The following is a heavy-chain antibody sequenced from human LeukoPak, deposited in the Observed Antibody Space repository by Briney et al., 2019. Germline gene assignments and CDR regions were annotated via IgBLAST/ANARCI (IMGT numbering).Heavy chain of an antibody. J-gene: IGHJ4*02. CDR3: ARHPYSYDSSGDVQLDDFDS. V-gene: IGHV4-39*01. CDR1: GDSITSTSYY. CDR2: IYYSGSA. Sequence: SETLSLTCTVSGDSITSTSYYWGWIRQSPGKGLEWIGTIYYSGSAYYNPSLQSRVTMSVDTSRNQFSLKLRSATAADTAIYYCARHPYSYDSSGDVQLDDFDSWGQGTQVSVSS. D-gene: IGHD3-22*01.